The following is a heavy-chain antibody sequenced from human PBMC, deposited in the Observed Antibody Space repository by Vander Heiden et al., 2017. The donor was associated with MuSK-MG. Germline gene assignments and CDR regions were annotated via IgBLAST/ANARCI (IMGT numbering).Heavy chain of an antibody. CDR1: GFTFSSYS. D-gene: IGHD5-18*01. CDR2: ISSSSSTI. J-gene: IGHJ4*02. V-gene: IGHV3-48*01. CDR3: ARGRTAMVLGTFDY. Sequence: EVQLVESGGGLVQPGGSLRLSCAASGFTFSSYSMNWVRQAPGKGLEWVSYISSSSSTIYYADAVKGRFTISRDNAKNSLYLQMNSMRAEETAVYYCARGRTAMVLGTFDYWGQGTLVTVSS.